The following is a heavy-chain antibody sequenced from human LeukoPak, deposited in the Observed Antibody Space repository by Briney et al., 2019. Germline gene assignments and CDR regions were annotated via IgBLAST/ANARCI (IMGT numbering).Heavy chain of an antibody. CDR3: AKTMVRGVSSFDY. CDR1: GYSISSGYY. J-gene: IGHJ4*02. D-gene: IGHD3-10*01. CDR2: IYYSGST. Sequence: NSSETLSLPCTVSGYSISSGYYWGWIRQPPGKGLEWIGSIYYSGSTYYNPSLKSRVTISVDTSKNQFSLKLSSVTAADTAVYYCAKTMVRGVSSFDYWGQGTLVTVSS. V-gene: IGHV4-38-2*02.